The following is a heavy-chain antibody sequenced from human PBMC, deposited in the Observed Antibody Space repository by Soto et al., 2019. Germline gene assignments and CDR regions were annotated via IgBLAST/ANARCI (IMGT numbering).Heavy chain of an antibody. J-gene: IGHJ5*02. V-gene: IGHV3-73*01. CDR1: GFTFSGSD. CDR3: ICREDYGAHRWFDP. CDR2: IKSKASNYAT. Sequence: DVQLVESGGGLVQPGGSLKLSCAGSGFTFSGSDIHWVRQASGKGLEWVGRIKSKASNYATSYGASVKVRFTVSRDDSENTAYLQMNSLQTEDTALYYCICREDYGAHRWFDPWGQGTLVTVSS. D-gene: IGHD4-17*01.